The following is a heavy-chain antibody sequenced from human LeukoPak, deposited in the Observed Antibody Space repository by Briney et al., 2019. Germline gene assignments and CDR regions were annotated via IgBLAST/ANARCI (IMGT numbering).Heavy chain of an antibody. J-gene: IGHJ3*02. Sequence: GESLRLSCAASGFTFSSYSMNWVRQAPGKGLEWVSSISSSSSYVHYADSVKGRFTISRDNAKNSLYLQMNSLRAEDTAVYYCARDLLWFGESPDAFDIWGQGTTVTVSS. D-gene: IGHD3-10*01. CDR3: ARDLLWFGESPDAFDI. V-gene: IGHV3-21*01. CDR2: ISSSSSYV. CDR1: GFTFSSYS.